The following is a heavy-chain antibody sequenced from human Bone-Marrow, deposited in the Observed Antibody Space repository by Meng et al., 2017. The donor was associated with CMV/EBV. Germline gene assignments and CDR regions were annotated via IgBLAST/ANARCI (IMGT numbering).Heavy chain of an antibody. CDR3: AKEMPRARTVTFRWLDP. D-gene: IGHD2/OR15-2a*01. Sequence: GGSLRFSCAASGFIFSNYAMAWVRQAPGKGLEWVPAISGGGVDTYYTDSVKGRFTISRDNSKNTLFLQMDRLTPGDTAVYYCAKEMPRARTVTFRWLDPWGQGNLVNVAS. J-gene: IGHJ5*02. V-gene: IGHV3-23*01. CDR2: ISGGGVDT. CDR1: GFIFSNYA.